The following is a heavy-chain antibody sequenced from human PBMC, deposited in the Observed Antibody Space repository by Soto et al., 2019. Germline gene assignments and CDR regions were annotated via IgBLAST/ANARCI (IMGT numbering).Heavy chain of an antibody. J-gene: IGHJ4*02. CDR3: AKDMNDNNNWNYMAY. CDR2: ISWDGGST. V-gene: IGHV3-43*01. CDR1: GFTFDDYT. Sequence: GGSLRLSCAASGFTFDDYTMHWVRQAPGKGLEWVSLISWDGGSTYYADSVKGRFPISRDNSKNSLYLQMNSLRTEDTALYYCAKDMNDNNNWNYMAYWGQGTLVTVSS. D-gene: IGHD1-20*01.